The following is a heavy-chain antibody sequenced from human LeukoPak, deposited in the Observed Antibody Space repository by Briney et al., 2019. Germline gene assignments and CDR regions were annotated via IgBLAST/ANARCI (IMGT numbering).Heavy chain of an antibody. J-gene: IGHJ6*03. D-gene: IGHD2-2*02. V-gene: IGHV4-34*01. CDR3: ARSIVVVPAAISRYYYYYYMDV. CDR2: INHSGST. CDR1: GGSFSGYY. Sequence: PSETLSLTCAVHGGSFSGYYWSWIRQPPGKGLEWIGEINHSGSTNYNPSLKSRATISVDTSKNQFSLKLSSVTAADTAVYYCARSIVVVPAAISRYYYYYYMDVWGKGTTVTVSS.